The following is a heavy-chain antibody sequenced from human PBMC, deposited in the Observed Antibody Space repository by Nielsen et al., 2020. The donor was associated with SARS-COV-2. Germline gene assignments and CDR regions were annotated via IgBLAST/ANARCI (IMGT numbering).Heavy chain of an antibody. CDR2: INAGNGNT. V-gene: IGHV1-3*01. Sequence: VTVSCQVSGYTFSSYAMHWVRQASGQRLEWMGWINAGNGNTKYSQKFQGRVTITRDTSASTAYMELSSLRSEDTAVYYCARTYGSGSGDAFDIWGQGTMVTVSS. CDR1: GYTFSSYA. J-gene: IGHJ3*02. D-gene: IGHD3-10*01. CDR3: ARTYGSGSGDAFDI.